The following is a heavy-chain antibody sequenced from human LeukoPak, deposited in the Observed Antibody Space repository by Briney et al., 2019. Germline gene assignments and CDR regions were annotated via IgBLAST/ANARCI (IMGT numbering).Heavy chain of an antibody. V-gene: IGHV3-21*01. D-gene: IGHD5-12*01. Sequence: GGSLRLSCEASGFSFSTYNMNWVRQAPGQRLEWISSITSSSSYVFYADSVRGRFTISRDNAKNSLYLQIDSLRAEDTAVYYCARDPYSGYYGTYYYYYMDVWGKGTTVTISS. CDR3: ARDPYSGYYGTYYYYYMDV. CDR1: GFSFSTYN. CDR2: ITSSSSYV. J-gene: IGHJ6*03.